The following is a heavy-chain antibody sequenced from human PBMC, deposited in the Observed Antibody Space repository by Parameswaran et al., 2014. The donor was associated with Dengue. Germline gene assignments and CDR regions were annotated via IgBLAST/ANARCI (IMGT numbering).Heavy chain of an antibody. J-gene: IGHJ4*02. Sequence: WIRQPSGKGLEWVALILYDGTNKYYRDSVKGRFTISRDNSNNTVYLQMNSLRVDDSAVYYCARESYSRKIYFDNWGQGTLVTVSS. V-gene: IGHV3-30*03. D-gene: IGHD1-26*01. CDR2: ILYDGTNK. CDR3: ARESYSRKIYFDN.